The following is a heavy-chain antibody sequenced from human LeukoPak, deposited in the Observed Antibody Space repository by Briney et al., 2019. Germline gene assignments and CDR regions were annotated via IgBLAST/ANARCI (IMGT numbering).Heavy chain of an antibody. V-gene: IGHV3-30*18. D-gene: IGHD5-18*01. CDR2: ISYDGSNK. CDR3: AKLAAMVISETFDY. J-gene: IGHJ4*02. Sequence: GGSLRLSCAASGFTFSSYGMHWVRQAPGKGLEWVAVISYDGSNKYYADSVKGRFTISRDNSKNTLYLQMNSRRAEDTAVYYCAKLAAMVISETFDYWGQGTLVTVSS. CDR1: GFTFSSYG.